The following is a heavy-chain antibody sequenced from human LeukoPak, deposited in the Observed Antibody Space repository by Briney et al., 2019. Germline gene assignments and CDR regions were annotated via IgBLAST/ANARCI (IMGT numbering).Heavy chain of an antibody. CDR2: ISDDGSKK. CDR1: GFTFSNYG. V-gene: IGHV3-30*03. J-gene: IGHJ6*03. Sequence: PGGSLRLSCAASGFTFSNYGMHWVRQAPGKGLEWVAVISDDGSKKYYADSVKGRFTISRDNSKNTLYLQMNSLRAEDAAVYYCARDGNALLSVGSYYYMDVWGKGTTVTVSS. CDR3: ARDGNALLSVGSYYYMDV. D-gene: IGHD3-10*01.